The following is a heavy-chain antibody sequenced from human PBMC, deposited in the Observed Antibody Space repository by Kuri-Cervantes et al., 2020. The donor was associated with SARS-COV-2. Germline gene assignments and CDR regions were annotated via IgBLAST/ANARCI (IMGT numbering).Heavy chain of an antibody. CDR3: ARDLIAAAGQYYYYGMDV. CDR1: GGSISSYY. J-gene: IGHJ6*02. Sequence: ESLKISCTVSGGSISSYYWSWIRQPPGKGLEWIGYIYYSGTTNYNPSLKSRVTISVDTSKNQFSLKLSSVTAADTAVYYCARDLIAAAGQYYYYGMDVWGQGTTVTVSS. V-gene: IGHV4-59*01. CDR2: IYYSGTT. D-gene: IGHD6-13*01.